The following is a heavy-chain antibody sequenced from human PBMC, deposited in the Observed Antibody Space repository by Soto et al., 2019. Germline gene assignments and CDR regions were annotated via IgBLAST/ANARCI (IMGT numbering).Heavy chain of an antibody. CDR2: ITSDTNTI. V-gene: IGHV3-48*02. CDR3: ARSVEGHFDY. D-gene: IGHD6-19*01. Sequence: EVQLVESGGGLVQSGGSLRLTCAASGFPFSIYSMNWVRQAPGKGLEWSSYITSDTNTIKYADSVKGRFTISRDNAKNLVYLQMNSLRDEDTAVYFCARSVEGHFDYWGQGTVVTVSS. J-gene: IGHJ4*02. CDR1: GFPFSIYS.